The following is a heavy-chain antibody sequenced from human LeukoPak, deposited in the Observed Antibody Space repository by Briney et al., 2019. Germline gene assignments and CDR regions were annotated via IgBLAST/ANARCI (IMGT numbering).Heavy chain of an antibody. D-gene: IGHD6-13*01. V-gene: IGHV4-59*01. CDR1: GGSISSYY. CDR2: IYYSGST. J-gene: IGHJ4*02. CDR3: ARVTTAWYVIGY. Sequence: PSETLSLTCTVSGGSISSYYWSWIRQPPGEGLEWIGYIYYSGSTNYNPSLKSRVTISVDTSKNQFSLKLSSVTAADTAIYYCARVTTAWYVIGYWGQGALVTVSS.